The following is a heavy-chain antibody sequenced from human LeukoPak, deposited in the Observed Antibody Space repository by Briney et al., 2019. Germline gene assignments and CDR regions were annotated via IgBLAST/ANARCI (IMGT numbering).Heavy chain of an antibody. CDR2: ISSSSSYI. V-gene: IGHV3-21*01. D-gene: IGHD5-12*01. CDR1: GFTFSSYS. J-gene: IGHJ5*02. Sequence: GGSLRLSCAASGFTFSSYSMNWVRQAPGKGLEWVSSISSSSSYIYYADSVKGRFTISRDNAKNSLYLQMNSRRAEDTAVYYCARDAVATIEGGELNWFDPWGQGTLVTVSS. CDR3: ARDAVATIEGGELNWFDP.